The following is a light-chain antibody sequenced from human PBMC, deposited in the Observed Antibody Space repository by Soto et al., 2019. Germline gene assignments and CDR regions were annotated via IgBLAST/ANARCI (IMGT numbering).Light chain of an antibody. J-gene: IGLJ3*02. CDR3: SSSAGSNNVL. CDR1: SSDVGGYNS. Sequence: QSALTRPPSASGSPGQSVTISCTGTSSDVGGYNSVSWYQQHPGKAPKVMIFEVNQRPSGVPDRFSGSKSGNTASLTASDLQAEDEADYYCSSSAGSNNVLFGGGTKVTVL. V-gene: IGLV2-8*01. CDR2: EVN.